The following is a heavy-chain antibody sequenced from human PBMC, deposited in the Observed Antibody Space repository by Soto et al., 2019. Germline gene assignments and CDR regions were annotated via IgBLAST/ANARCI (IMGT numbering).Heavy chain of an antibody. CDR3: AKDRQGTSLISLAVSYNWFDP. CDR2: ISGSGGST. J-gene: IGHJ5*02. Sequence: GGSLRLSCAASGFTFSSYAMSWVRQAPGKGLEWVSAISGSGGSTYYADTVKGRFTISRDNSKNTLKLKMNSLRAEDTAVYYCAKDRQGTSLISLAVSYNWFDPWGQGTLVTVS. V-gene: IGHV3-23*01. D-gene: IGHD3-3*02. CDR1: GFTFSSYA.